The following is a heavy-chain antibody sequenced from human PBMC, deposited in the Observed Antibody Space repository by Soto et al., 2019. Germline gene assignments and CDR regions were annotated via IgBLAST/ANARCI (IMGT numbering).Heavy chain of an antibody. CDR2: IYYSGST. D-gene: IGHD6-19*01. V-gene: IGHV4-61*01. CDR3: ARDYSSGWYDYYYYGMDV. Sequence: SETLSLTCTVSGGSVSSGSYYWSWIRQPPGKGLEWIGYIYYSGSTNYNPSLKSRVTISVDTSKTQFSLKLSSVTAADTAVYYCARDYSSGWYDYYYYGMDVWGQGTTVTVSS. J-gene: IGHJ6*02. CDR1: GGSVSSGSYY.